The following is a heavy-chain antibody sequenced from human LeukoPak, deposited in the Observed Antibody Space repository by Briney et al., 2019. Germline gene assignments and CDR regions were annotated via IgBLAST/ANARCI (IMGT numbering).Heavy chain of an antibody. CDR3: AREGASSSFDY. V-gene: IGHV3-21*04. Sequence: GGSLRLSCAASGFTFSSYSMNWVRQAPGKGLEWVSSIGSSSSYIYYADSVKGRFTISRDNSKNTLYLQMNSLRAEDTAVYHCAREGASSSFDYWGQGTLVTVSS. J-gene: IGHJ4*02. CDR2: IGSSSSYI. CDR1: GFTFSSYS.